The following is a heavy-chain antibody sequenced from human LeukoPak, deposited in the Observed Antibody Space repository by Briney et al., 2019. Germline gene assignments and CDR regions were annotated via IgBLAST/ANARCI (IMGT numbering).Heavy chain of an antibody. CDR1: GGSMSTSY. V-gene: IGHV4-59*01. Sequence: SETLSLTCTVSGGSMSTSYWTWIRQAPGKGLEWIGYTHNSGSTNYNPSLNSRVVTSIDTSKNQFSFKVTSVTAADTAVYYCARGVAGRIRTTRLFDYWGQGTLVTVSS. J-gene: IGHJ4*02. D-gene: IGHD6-19*01. CDR3: ARGVAGRIRTTRLFDY. CDR2: THNSGST.